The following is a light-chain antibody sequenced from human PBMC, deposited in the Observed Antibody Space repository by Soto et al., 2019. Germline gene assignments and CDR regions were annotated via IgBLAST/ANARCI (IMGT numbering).Light chain of an antibody. CDR2: GAS. Sequence: LLTQSPATVSVSPGEGATLSCRASRDIGTNLAWYQQKSGQAPRLLIYGASNRATGVPAKFSGGGSGTDFTLTISSLQSEDFAVYYCLQFDKWPPRLTFGGGTKVEIK. J-gene: IGKJ4*01. CDR1: RDIGTN. V-gene: IGKV3-15*01. CDR3: LQFDKWPPRLT.